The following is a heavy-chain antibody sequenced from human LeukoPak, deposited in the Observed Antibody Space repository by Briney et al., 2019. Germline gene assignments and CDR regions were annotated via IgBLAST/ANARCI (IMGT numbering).Heavy chain of an antibody. V-gene: IGHV3-30-3*01. D-gene: IGHD3-22*01. Sequence: SGGSLRLSCAASGFTFSSYAMHWVRQAPGKGREWVAVISYDGSNKYYADPVKGRFTISRDNSKNTLYLQRNSLRAEDTALYYCARAKWLLQDSGCFDLWGRGTLVTVSS. J-gene: IGHJ2*01. CDR1: GFTFSSYA. CDR3: ARAKWLLQDSGCFDL. CDR2: ISYDGSNK.